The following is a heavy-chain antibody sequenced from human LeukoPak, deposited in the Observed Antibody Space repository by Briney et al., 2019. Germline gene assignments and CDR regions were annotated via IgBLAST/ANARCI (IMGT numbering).Heavy chain of an antibody. D-gene: IGHD3-10*01. J-gene: IGHJ6*03. V-gene: IGHV4-30-2*01. CDR1: GGSISSGGYY. CDR2: IYHSGST. Sequence: SETLSLTCTVSGGSISSGGYYWSWIRRPPGKGLEWIGYIYHSGSTYYNPSLKSRVTISVDRSKNQFSLKLSSVTAADTAVYYCARDPVVRGYYYYMDVWGKGTTVTVSS. CDR3: ARDPVVRGYYYYMDV.